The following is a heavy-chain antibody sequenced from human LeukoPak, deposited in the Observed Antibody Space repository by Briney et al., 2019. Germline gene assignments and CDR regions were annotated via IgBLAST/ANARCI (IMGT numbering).Heavy chain of an antibody. D-gene: IGHD3-10*01. CDR3: ARVGGSGSYFGFDP. V-gene: IGHV1-2*02. CDR1: GYTSTGYY. Sequence: ASVKVSCKASGYTSTGYYMHWVRQAPGQGLEWMGWINPNSGGTNYAQKFQGRVTMTRDTSISTAYTELSRLRSDDTAVYYCARVGGSGSYFGFDPWGQGTLVTVSS. J-gene: IGHJ5*02. CDR2: INPNSGGT.